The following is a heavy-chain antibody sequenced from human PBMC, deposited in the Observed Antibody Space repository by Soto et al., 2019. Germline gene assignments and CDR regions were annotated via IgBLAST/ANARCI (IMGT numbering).Heavy chain of an antibody. CDR2: ISSSTSTI. CDR3: AREGSSSWYSFEY. D-gene: IGHD6-13*01. V-gene: IGHV3-48*01. J-gene: IGHJ4*02. Sequence: EVQLVESGGGLVQPGGSLRLSCAASGFTFSSYSMNWVRQAPGKGLEWVSYISSSTSTIYYADSVKGRFTISRDNAKNSLYLQMNSLRAEDTAVYYSAREGSSSWYSFEYWGQGTLVTVSS. CDR1: GFTFSSYS.